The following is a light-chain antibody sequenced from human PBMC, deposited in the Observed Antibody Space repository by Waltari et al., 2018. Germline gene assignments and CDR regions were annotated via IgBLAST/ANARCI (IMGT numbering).Light chain of an antibody. CDR1: QSVLYSSNNKNC. Sequence: DIVMTQSPDPLAVSLGERATINCKSSQSVLYSSNNKNCLAWYQQKPGQPPKLLIYWASTRESGVPDRFSGSGSGTDFTLTISSLQAEDVAVYYCHQYYSSPWTFGQGTKVEI. CDR3: HQYYSSPWT. J-gene: IGKJ1*01. CDR2: WAS. V-gene: IGKV4-1*01.